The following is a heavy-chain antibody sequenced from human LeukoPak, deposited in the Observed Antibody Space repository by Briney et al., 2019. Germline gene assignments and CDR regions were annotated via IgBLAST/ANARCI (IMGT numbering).Heavy chain of an antibody. D-gene: IGHD5-12*01. CDR3: ARGGGYASPIGY. CDR1: GGSISTYY. Sequence: PSETLSLTCTLSGGSISTYYWSWIRQPPGKGLEWIGYIYHSGSTNYNPSLKSRVTISVDTSKNQFSLKLGSVTAADTAVYYCARGGGYASPIGYWGQGALSPSPQ. J-gene: IGHJ4*02. CDR2: IYHSGST. V-gene: IGHV4-59*01.